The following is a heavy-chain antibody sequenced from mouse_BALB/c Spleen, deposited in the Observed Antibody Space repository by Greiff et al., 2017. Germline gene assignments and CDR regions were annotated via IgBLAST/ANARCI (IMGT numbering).Heavy chain of an antibody. CDR3: VRQDYGSSSGFAY. CDR2: IRSKSNNYAT. V-gene: IGHV10-1*02. CDR1: GFTFNTYA. Sequence: EVKLMESGGGLVQPKGSLKLSCAASGFTFNTYAMNWVRQAPGKGLEWVARIRSKSNNYATYYADSVKDRFTISRDDSQSMLYLQMNNLKTEDTAMYYCVRQDYGSSSGFAYWGQGTLVTVSA. J-gene: IGHJ3*01. D-gene: IGHD1-1*01.